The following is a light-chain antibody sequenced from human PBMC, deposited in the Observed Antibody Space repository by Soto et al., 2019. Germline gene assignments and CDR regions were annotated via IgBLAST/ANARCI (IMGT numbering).Light chain of an antibody. Sequence: EVVLTQSPATLSLSPGERATLSCRASQSVRSYLAWYQQNPGQAPRLLIYDASNRATVIPARFSGSGSATDFTLTISSLEPEDFAVYYCQQRSSWPLTFGGGTKVEIK. J-gene: IGKJ4*01. CDR3: QQRSSWPLT. V-gene: IGKV3-11*01. CDR1: QSVRSY. CDR2: DAS.